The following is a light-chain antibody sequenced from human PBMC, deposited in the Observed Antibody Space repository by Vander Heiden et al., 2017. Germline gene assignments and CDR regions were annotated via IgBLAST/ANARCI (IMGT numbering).Light chain of an antibody. J-gene: IGKJ3*01. V-gene: IGKV3-11*01. Sequence: EIVLPQSPATLSLSPGERATLSCRASQSVNSYLAWYQQKPGQAPRLLIYDASNRATGIPARFSGSGSGTDFTLTISSLEPEDFAVYYCQQRSNWPPFTFGPGTKVDIK. CDR3: QQRSNWPPFT. CDR2: DAS. CDR1: QSVNSY.